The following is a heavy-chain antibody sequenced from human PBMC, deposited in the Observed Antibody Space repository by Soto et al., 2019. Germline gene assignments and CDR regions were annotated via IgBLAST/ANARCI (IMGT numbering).Heavy chain of an antibody. Sequence: SDTLSLTCTVSGGSISSYYWGWIRQPPGKGLEWIGYIYYSGSINYNPSLKSRVTISVDTSKNQFSLKLSSVTAADTAVYYCARWEPDFYSYGLDYWGQGTLVTVSS. V-gene: IGHV4-59*07. CDR2: IYYSGSI. J-gene: IGHJ4*02. CDR1: GGSISSYY. CDR3: ARWEPDFYSYGLDY. D-gene: IGHD5-18*01.